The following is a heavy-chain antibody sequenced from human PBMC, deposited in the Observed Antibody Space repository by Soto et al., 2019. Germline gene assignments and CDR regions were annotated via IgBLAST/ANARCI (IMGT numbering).Heavy chain of an antibody. D-gene: IGHD3-16*02. CDR2: INHSGST. Sequence: SETLSLTCAVYGGSFSGYYWSWIRQPPGKGLEWIGEINHSGSTNYNPSLKSRVTISVDTSKNQFSLKLSSVTAADTAVYYCARGSGLWYYDYVWGSYRYSYFDYWGQGTLGTVSS. CDR1: GGSFSGYY. CDR3: ARGSGLWYYDYVWGSYRYSYFDY. V-gene: IGHV4-34*01. J-gene: IGHJ4*02.